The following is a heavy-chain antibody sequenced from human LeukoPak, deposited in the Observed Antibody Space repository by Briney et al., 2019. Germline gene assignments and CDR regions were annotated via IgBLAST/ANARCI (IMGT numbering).Heavy chain of an antibody. V-gene: IGHV4-59*01. CDR3: ARDVLRFGEESMAIDY. J-gene: IGHJ4*02. CDR2: IYYSENT. D-gene: IGHD3-10*01. CDR1: GGSISSYY. Sequence: PSETLSLTCTVSGGSISSYYWSWIRQPPGKGLEWIVYIYYSENTNYNPSLKRRVTISVDTSKNQFSLKLSSVTAADTAMYYCARDVLRFGEESMAIDYWGQGTLVTVSS.